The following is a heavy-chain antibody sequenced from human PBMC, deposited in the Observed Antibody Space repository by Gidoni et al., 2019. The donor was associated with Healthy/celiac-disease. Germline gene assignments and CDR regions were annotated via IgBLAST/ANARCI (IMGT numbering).Heavy chain of an antibody. D-gene: IGHD3-9*01. J-gene: IGHJ4*02. CDR1: GFTFRSYG. V-gene: IGHV3-30*18. CDR2: ISYDGSNK. Sequence: QVQLVESGGGVVQPGRSLRLSCAASGFTFRSYGMHWVRQAPGKGLEWVAVISYDGSNKYYADSVKGRFTISRDNSKNTLYLQMNSLRAEDTAVYYCAKEAYILRYFDWLSNFDYWGQGTLVTVSS. CDR3: AKEAYILRYFDWLSNFDY.